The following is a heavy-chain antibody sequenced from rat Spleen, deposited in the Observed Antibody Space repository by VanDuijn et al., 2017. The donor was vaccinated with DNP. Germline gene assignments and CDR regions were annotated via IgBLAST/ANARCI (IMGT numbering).Heavy chain of an antibody. Sequence: EVQLVESGGGLVQPGKSLKLSCTGSGFTFSNYYMAWVRQAPAKGLEWVASITTGGGYTYYRDSVKGRFTISRDNAKSTLYLQMDSLRSEETATYYCARRDTFYYFDYWGQGVMVTVSS. CDR3: ARRDTFYYFDY. V-gene: IGHV5S11*01. CDR1: GFTFSNYY. D-gene: IGHD2-2*01. J-gene: IGHJ2*01. CDR2: ITTGGGYT.